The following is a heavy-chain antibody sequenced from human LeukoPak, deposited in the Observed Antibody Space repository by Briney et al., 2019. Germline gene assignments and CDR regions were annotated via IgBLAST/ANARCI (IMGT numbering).Heavy chain of an antibody. Sequence: GESLKISCKGSGYSFTSYWIGRVRQMPGKGLEWMGIIYPGDSGTRYSPSFQGQVTISADKSISTAYLQWSSLKAPDTAMYYCARRWKTALPYFDYWGQGTLVTVSS. CDR3: ARRWKTALPYFDY. CDR2: IYPGDSGT. CDR1: GYSFTSYW. J-gene: IGHJ4*02. V-gene: IGHV5-51*01. D-gene: IGHD6-6*01.